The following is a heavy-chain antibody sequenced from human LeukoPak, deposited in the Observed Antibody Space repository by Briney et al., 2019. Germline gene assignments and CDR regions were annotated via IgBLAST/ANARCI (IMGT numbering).Heavy chain of an antibody. CDR3: ARDYIPVDV. CDR2: MYTSGST. CDR1: GVSISSDY. V-gene: IGHV4-4*07. D-gene: IGHD2-21*01. Sequence: SETLSLTCTVSGVSISSDYWSWIRQPAGKGLEWIGRMYTSGSTNYNPSLKSRLTISVDTSKNHFSLRLNSVTAADTAVYYCARDYIPVDVWGQGTTVTVSS. J-gene: IGHJ6*02.